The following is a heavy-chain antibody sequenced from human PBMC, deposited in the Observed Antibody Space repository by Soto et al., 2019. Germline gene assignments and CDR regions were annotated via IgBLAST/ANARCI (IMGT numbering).Heavy chain of an antibody. CDR1: GFTFSSYT. V-gene: IGHV3-23*01. CDR3: AKSPTMTTKVVDY. J-gene: IGHJ4*02. D-gene: IGHD4-17*01. CDR2: IYSSGDST. Sequence: EVQLLESGGDLVQPGGSLRLSCVASGFTFSSYTMTWVRQAPGKGLEWVSVIYSSGDSTYYADSVKGRFTISRDNSKNTLYLQMNSLRAADPAVYYCAKSPTMTTKVVDYWGQGTLVTVSS.